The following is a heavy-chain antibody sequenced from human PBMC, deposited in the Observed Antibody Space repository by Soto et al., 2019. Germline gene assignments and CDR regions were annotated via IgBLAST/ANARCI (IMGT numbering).Heavy chain of an antibody. CDR1: GVTFNSYG. Sequence: GGSLRLSCAASGVTFNSYGIHCVRQGAFNWLEWVAFISYDSTKTYYADSVKGRFTISRDNSNSALYVQMNSLTGEDTAVYYCARTRSAWSDFHYYSLDVWGQGTTVTVSS. CDR2: ISYDSTKT. D-gene: IGHD1-26*01. CDR3: ARTRSAWSDFHYYSLDV. J-gene: IGHJ6*02. V-gene: IGHV3-30*03.